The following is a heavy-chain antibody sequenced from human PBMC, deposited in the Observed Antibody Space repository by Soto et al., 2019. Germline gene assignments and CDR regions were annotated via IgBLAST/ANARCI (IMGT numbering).Heavy chain of an antibody. CDR2: IKQDGSEK. J-gene: IGHJ4*02. V-gene: IGHV3-7*01. Sequence: GGSLRLSCAASGFTFSSYWMSWVRQAPGKGLEWVANIKQDGSEKYYVDSVKGRFTISRDNAKNSLYLQMNSLRAEDTAVYYCARELEYSSSSPPTSYWGQGTLVTVSS. CDR3: ARELEYSSSSPPTSY. D-gene: IGHD6-6*01. CDR1: GFTFSSYW.